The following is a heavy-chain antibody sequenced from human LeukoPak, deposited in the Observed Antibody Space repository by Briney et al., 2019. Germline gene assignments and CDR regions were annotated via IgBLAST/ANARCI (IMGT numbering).Heavy chain of an antibody. CDR2: ISYDGSNK. V-gene: IGHV3-30*04. D-gene: IGHD5-12*01. J-gene: IGHJ4*02. Sequence: PGGSLRLSCAASGFTFSSYAMHWVRQAPGKGLEWVAVISYDGSNKYYADSVKGRFTISRDNSKNTLYLQMNSLRAEDTAVYYCARSYSGYDSDYFDYWGQGTLVTVSS. CDR3: ARSYSGYDSDYFDY. CDR1: GFTFSSYA.